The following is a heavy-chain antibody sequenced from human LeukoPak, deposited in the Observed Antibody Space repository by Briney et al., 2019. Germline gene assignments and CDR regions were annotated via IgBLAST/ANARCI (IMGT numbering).Heavy chain of an antibody. CDR3: ARGYSYVYYYGMDV. D-gene: IGHD5-18*01. Sequence: PSETLSLTCTVSGGSISSYYWSWIRQPPGKGLEWIGYIYYSGSTNYNPSLKSRVTISVDTSKNQFSLKLSSVTAADTAVYYCARGYSYVYYYGMDVWGQGTTVTVSS. CDR2: IYYSGST. CDR1: GGSISSYY. J-gene: IGHJ6*02. V-gene: IGHV4-59*01.